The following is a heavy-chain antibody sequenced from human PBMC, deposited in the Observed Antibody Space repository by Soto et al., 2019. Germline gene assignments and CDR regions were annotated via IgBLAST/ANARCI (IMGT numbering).Heavy chain of an antibody. CDR2: IVPNTGMT. CDR3: SRGVASLVDS. J-gene: IGHJ4*02. V-gene: IGHV1-69*02. CDR1: GGTFSSYT. Sequence: QVQLVQSGAEVKKPGSSVRVSCTPSGGTFSSYTISWVRQAPGQGLEWMGRIVPNTGMTCYAQKFQGSLTITAVTSTTTAYLELSSLPSEDLAVYFCSRGVASLVDSWGQGTQVTVSS. D-gene: IGHD2-15*01.